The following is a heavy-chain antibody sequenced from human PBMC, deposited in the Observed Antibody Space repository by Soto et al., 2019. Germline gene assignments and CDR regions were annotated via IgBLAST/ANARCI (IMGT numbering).Heavy chain of an antibody. V-gene: IGHV1-69*13. J-gene: IGHJ3*02. Sequence: ASVKVSCKASGGTFSSYAISWVRQAPGQGLEWMGGIIPIFGTANYAQKFQGRVTITADESTSTAYMELSSLRSEDTAVYYCASGGQSGTLIQAFDIWGQGTMVTVSS. CDR2: IIPIFGTA. CDR1: GGTFSSYA. D-gene: IGHD3-10*01. CDR3: ASGGQSGTLIQAFDI.